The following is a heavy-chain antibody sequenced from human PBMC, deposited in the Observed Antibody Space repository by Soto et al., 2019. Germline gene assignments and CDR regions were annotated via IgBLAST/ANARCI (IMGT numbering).Heavy chain of an antibody. CDR3: ARQRTTVVAQAYFDH. Sequence: SETLSLTCIVSGESISSSSYYCGWIRQPPGKGLEWFGSIYCSGRTDYNPSFESLVTISTDTSKNQFPLTLTSVTATDTAVYYCARQRTTVVAQAYFDHWGQGALVTVSS. D-gene: IGHD2-15*01. CDR1: GESISSSSYY. J-gene: IGHJ4*02. V-gene: IGHV4-39*01. CDR2: IYCSGRT.